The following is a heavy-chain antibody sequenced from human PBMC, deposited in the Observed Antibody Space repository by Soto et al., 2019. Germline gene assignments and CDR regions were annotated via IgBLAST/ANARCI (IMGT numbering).Heavy chain of an antibody. CDR2: ISSSSSYI. Sequence: GGSLRLSCAASGFTFSSYSMNWVRQAPGKGLEWVSSISSSSSYIYYADSVKGRFTISRDNAKNSLYLQMNSLRAEDTAVYYCASGLLRYFDWPRMDVWGQGTTVTVS. V-gene: IGHV3-21*01. J-gene: IGHJ6*02. D-gene: IGHD3-9*01. CDR1: GFTFSSYS. CDR3: ASGLLRYFDWPRMDV.